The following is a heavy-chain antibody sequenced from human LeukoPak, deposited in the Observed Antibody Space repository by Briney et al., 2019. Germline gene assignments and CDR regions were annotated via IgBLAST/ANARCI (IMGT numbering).Heavy chain of an antibody. CDR3: VSWDGSGN. CDR1: GFTFSSYS. V-gene: IGHV3-48*01. CDR2: ISTSSSI. J-gene: IGHJ4*02. Sequence: PGGSLRLSCAASGFTFSSYSMNWVRQAPGKGLEWLSYISTSSSIYYADSVKGRFTTSRDNARNSLYLQMNSLRAEDTAVYYCVSWDGSGNWGQGTLVTVSS. D-gene: IGHD3-10*01.